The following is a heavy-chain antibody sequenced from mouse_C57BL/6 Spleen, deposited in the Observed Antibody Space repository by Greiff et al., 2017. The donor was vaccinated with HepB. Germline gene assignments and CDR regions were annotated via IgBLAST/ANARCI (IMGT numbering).Heavy chain of an antibody. CDR3: ASMRGYGRRGYCDY. D-gene: IGHD1-1*01. V-gene: IGHV5-6*01. J-gene: IGHJ2*01. Sequence: EVKLMESGGDLVKPGGSLKLSCAASGFTFSSYGMSWVRQTPDKRLEWVATISSGGSYTYYPDSVKGRFTISRDNAKNTLYLPISSLKSEDTGMCYWASMRGYGRRGYCDYWGEGTTLTVSS. CDR1: GFTFSSYG. CDR2: ISSGGSYT.